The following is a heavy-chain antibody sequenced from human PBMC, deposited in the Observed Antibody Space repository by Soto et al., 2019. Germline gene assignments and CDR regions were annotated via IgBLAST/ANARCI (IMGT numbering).Heavy chain of an antibody. Sequence: QVQLVQSGAEVKKPGASVKVSCKASGYTFTSYDINWVRQATGQGLEWMGWMSPNSGNTGYAQKFQGRVTMTRNTSISTAYMELSSLRSEDTAVYYCARWPDVYYYYGMDVWGQGTTVTVSS. V-gene: IGHV1-8*01. CDR3: ARWPDVYYYYGMDV. CDR1: GYTFTSYD. J-gene: IGHJ6*02. CDR2: MSPNSGNT.